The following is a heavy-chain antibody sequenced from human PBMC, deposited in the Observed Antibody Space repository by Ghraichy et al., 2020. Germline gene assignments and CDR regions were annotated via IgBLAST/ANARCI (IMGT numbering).Heavy chain of an antibody. CDR3: ASLGRSSWSLDY. CDR2: IYYSGST. D-gene: IGHD6-13*01. CDR1: GGSISSSSYY. Sequence: SETLSLTCTVSGGSISSSSYYWGWIRQPPGKGLEWIGSIYYSGSTYYNPSLKSRVTISVDTSKNQFSLKLSSVTAADTAVYYCASLGRSSWSLDYWGQGTLVTVSS. J-gene: IGHJ4*02. V-gene: IGHV4-39*01.